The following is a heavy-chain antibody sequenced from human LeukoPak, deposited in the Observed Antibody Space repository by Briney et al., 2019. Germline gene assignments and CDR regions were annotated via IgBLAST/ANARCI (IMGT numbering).Heavy chain of an antibody. CDR1: GFTFGDYA. CDR3: TRDPGINPGYCSSTSCYYDYYYGMDV. D-gene: IGHD2-2*03. Sequence: GGSLRLSCTASGFTFGDYAMSWVRQAPGKGLEWVGFIRSKAYGGTTEYAASVKGRFTISRDDSKSIDYLQMNSLKTEDTAVYYCTRDPGINPGYCSSTSCYYDYYYGMDVWGKGTTVTVSS. J-gene: IGHJ6*04. V-gene: IGHV3-49*04. CDR2: IRSKAYGGTT.